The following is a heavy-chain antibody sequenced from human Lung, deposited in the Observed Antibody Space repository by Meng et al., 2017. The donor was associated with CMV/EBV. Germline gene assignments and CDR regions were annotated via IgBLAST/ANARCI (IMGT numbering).Heavy chain of an antibody. CDR2: ISPYSAST. CDR3: ARGMATITGDAFDI. Sequence: AXVXVSXXASAYAFTNYYITWVRQAPGQGLEWMGWISPYSASTNYAPNLQGRLTMTTDTSTSTAYMELRSLTSDDTAFYYCARGMATITGDAFDIWGQGPMVTVSS. D-gene: IGHD5-24*01. V-gene: IGHV1-18*01. J-gene: IGHJ3*02. CDR1: AYAFTNYY.